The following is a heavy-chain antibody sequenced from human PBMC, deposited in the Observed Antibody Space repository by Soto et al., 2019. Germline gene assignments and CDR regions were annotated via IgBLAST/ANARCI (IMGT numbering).Heavy chain of an antibody. J-gene: IGHJ5*02. D-gene: IGHD3-3*01. CDR2: ISGSGGST. CDR3: AKDARYDFWSGYYSP. CDR1: GFTFSSYA. V-gene: IGHV3-23*01. Sequence: GSLRLSCAASGFTFSSYAMSWVRQAPGKGLEWVSAISGSGGSTYYADSVKGRFTISRDNSKTTLYLQMNSLRAEDTAVYYYAKDARYDFWSGYYSPWGQGTLVTVSS.